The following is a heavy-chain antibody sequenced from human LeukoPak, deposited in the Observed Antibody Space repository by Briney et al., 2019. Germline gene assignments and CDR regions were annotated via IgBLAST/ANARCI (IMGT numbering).Heavy chain of an antibody. Sequence: GGSLRLSCAASGFTVSSNYMSWVRQAPGKRLEWVSVIYSGGRTYYADSVKGRFTISRDNSKNTLYLQMNSLRAEDTAVYYCARVEGSGSYYYSFNYWGQGTLVTVSS. V-gene: IGHV3-66*01. CDR3: ARVEGSGSYYYSFNY. CDR2: IYSGGRT. J-gene: IGHJ4*02. D-gene: IGHD3-10*01. CDR1: GFTVSSNY.